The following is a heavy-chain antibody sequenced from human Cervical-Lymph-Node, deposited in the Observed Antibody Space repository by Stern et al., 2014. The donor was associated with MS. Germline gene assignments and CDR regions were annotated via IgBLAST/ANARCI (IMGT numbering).Heavy chain of an antibody. V-gene: IGHV3-33*01. CDR3: ARGDSSGYSRYYFGMDV. Sequence: VQLVESWGGVVQPGRSLRLSCAASGFSLSSYGMHWVRQAPGKGLEWVSVIWFDGSNINYADSVKGRFTIARDNSKNTLSLQMNSLRAEDTAVYYCARGDSSGYSRYYFGMDVWGQGTTVTVSS. D-gene: IGHD3-22*01. CDR1: GFSLSSYG. J-gene: IGHJ6*02. CDR2: IWFDGSNI.